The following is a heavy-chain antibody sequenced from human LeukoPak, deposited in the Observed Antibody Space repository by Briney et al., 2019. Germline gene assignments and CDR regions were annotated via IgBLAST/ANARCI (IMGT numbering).Heavy chain of an antibody. CDR3: TTDRRMYCGGDCFRTSY. CDR2: IIPIFGTA. J-gene: IGHJ4*02. D-gene: IGHD2-21*02. Sequence: SVKVSCKASGGTFSSYAISWVRQAPGQGLEWMGGIIPIFGTANYAQKFQGRVTITADESTSTAYMELNSLKTEDTAVYYCTTDRRMYCGGDCFRTSYWGQGTLVTVSS. V-gene: IGHV1-69*13. CDR1: GGTFSSYA.